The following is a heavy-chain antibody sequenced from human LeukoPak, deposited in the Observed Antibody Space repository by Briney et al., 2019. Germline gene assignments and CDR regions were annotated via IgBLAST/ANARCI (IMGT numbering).Heavy chain of an antibody. J-gene: IGHJ4*02. Sequence: PGGSLRLSCAASGFTFSSYEMSWVRQAPGKGLEWLSYISGGGETVYYADSVKGRLTISRDNAKNSLYLRMNSLRAEDTAIYYCARQARTLEARIPYFDSWGQGTLVTVSS. D-gene: IGHD3-3*01. CDR1: GFTFSSYE. CDR3: ARQARTLEARIPYFDS. V-gene: IGHV3-48*03. CDR2: ISGGGETV.